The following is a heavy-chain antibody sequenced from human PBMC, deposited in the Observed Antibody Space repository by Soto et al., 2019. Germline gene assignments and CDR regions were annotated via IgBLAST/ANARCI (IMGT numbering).Heavy chain of an antibody. Sequence: GGSLRLSCAASGFTFSSYWMSWVRQAPGKGLEWVANIKQDGSEKYYVDSVKGRFTISRDNAKNSLYLQMNSLRAEDTAVYYCARARRVRGTYYFDYWGQGTLVTVSS. J-gene: IGHJ4*02. CDR3: ARARRVRGTYYFDY. D-gene: IGHD3-10*01. CDR2: IKQDGSEK. V-gene: IGHV3-7*01. CDR1: GFTFSSYW.